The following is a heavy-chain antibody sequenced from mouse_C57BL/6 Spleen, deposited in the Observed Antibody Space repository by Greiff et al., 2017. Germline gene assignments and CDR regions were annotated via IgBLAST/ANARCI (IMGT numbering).Heavy chain of an antibody. J-gene: IGHJ2*01. V-gene: IGHV2-2*01. CDR1: GFSLTSYG. D-gene: IGHD4-1*01. CDR2: IWSGGSP. Sequence: VQLQQSGPGLVQPSQSLSITCTVSGFSLTSYGVHWVRQSPGKGLEWLGVIWSGGSPDYNAAFISRLSISKDNSKSQVFFKMNSLQADDTAIYYCARNGNCAFDYWGQGTTLTVSS. CDR3: ARNGNCAFDY.